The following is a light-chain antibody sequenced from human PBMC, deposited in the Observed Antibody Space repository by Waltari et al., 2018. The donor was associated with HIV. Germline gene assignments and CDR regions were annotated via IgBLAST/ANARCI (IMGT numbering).Light chain of an antibody. Sequence: MLFTQSPATLSLSPGERATTCCRASSNIGNCLAWYQQRSGQAPRPLIYNASKRATGIPARFSGSGSGTDFTLSISSLEPEDLVVYYCQQCSEWPLSFGGGTEVEIK. V-gene: IGKV3-11*01. CDR3: QQCSEWPLS. CDR2: NAS. J-gene: IGKJ4*01. CDR1: SNIGNC.